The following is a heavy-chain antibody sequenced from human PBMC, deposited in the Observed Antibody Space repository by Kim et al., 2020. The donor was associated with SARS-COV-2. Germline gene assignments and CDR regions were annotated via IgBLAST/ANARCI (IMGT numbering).Heavy chain of an antibody. CDR3: ARGIGRGSYYYYYYYGMDV. Sequence: GRFIISRDNSKNTLYLQMNSLRAEDTAVYYCARGIGRGSYYYYYYYGMDVWGQGTTVTVSS. D-gene: IGHD1-26*01. V-gene: IGHV3-30*01. J-gene: IGHJ6*02.